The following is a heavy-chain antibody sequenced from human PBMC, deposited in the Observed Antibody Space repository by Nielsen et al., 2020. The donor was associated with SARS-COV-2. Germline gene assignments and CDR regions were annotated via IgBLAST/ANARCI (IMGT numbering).Heavy chain of an antibody. V-gene: IGHV4-30-4*01. Sequence: TLSLTCTVSGGSISSGDYYWSWIRQPPGKGLEWIGYIYYSGSTYYNPSLKSRVTISVDTSKNQFSLKLSSVTAADTAVYYCARSRSTVTRFFDYWGQGTLVTVSS. D-gene: IGHD4-17*01. J-gene: IGHJ4*02. CDR2: IYYSGST. CDR3: ARSRSTVTRFFDY. CDR1: GGSISSGDYY.